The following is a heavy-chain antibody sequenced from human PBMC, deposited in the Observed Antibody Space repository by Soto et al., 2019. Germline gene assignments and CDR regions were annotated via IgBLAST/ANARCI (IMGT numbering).Heavy chain of an antibody. D-gene: IGHD2-2*01. CDR2: VSSDGNNK. Sequence: PGGSLRLSCVASGFSFSNYGMHWVRQAPGKGLERVAFVSSDGNNKYYAESVKGRFTISRDNAKNTLYLQVDRLTVDDTAVYYCAKDRVIQLLPIWPDPWGQGTLVTVSS. J-gene: IGHJ5*02. V-gene: IGHV3-30*18. CDR3: AKDRVIQLLPIWPDP. CDR1: GFSFSNYG.